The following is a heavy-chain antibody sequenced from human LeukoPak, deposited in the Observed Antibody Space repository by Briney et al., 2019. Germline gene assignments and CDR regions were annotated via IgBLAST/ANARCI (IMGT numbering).Heavy chain of an antibody. J-gene: IGHJ4*02. CDR1: RGSISSYY. CDR2: IDNSGNT. Sequence: RTSETLPLTCTVSRGSISSYYWSWIRQPPGKGLEWIGYIDNSGNTNSNPSLKSRVTMSVDTSKNQFSLKLSSVIAADTAVYYCARGRITIFGVVIPHFDNWGQGTLVTVSS. D-gene: IGHD3-3*01. V-gene: IGHV4-59*01. CDR3: ARGRITIFGVVIPHFDN.